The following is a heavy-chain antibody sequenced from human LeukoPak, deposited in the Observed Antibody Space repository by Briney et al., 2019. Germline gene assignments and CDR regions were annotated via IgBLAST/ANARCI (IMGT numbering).Heavy chain of an antibody. CDR2: IYYSGST. D-gene: IGHD6-13*01. CDR1: GGSISSDY. V-gene: IGHV4-59*01. Sequence: SETLSLTCTVSGGSISSDYWSWIRQPPGKGLEWIGYIYYSGSTNYNPSLKSRVTISVDTSKNQFPLKLSSVTAADTAVYYCARRGRSGSWYYFDYWGQGTLVTVSS. CDR3: ARRGRSGSWYYFDY. J-gene: IGHJ4*02.